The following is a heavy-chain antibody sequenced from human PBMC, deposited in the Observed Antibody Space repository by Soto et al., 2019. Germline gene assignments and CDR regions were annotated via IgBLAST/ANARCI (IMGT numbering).Heavy chain of an antibody. V-gene: IGHV3-74*01. Sequence: EVQLVESGGGLVQPGGSLRLSCAASGFTFSGYWMHWVRQAPGKGLVWVSRINSDGSSTSYADSVKGRFTISSDNAKNTLYLQMNRLRAAATAVYYCARCGSTYAYDGDVWGQGTTVTVSS. CDR2: INSDGSST. D-gene: IGHD5-18*01. CDR3: ARCGSTYAYDGDV. J-gene: IGHJ6*02. CDR1: GFTFSGYW.